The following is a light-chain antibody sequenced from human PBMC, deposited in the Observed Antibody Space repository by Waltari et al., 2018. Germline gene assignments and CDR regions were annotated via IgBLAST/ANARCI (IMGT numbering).Light chain of an antibody. CDR1: QSVLYSSNNKNY. CDR2: WAS. J-gene: IGKJ1*01. V-gene: IGKV4-1*01. Sequence: DIVMTQSPDSLAVSLGERATLNCESSQSVLYSSNNKNYLDWYQQKPGQPPKLLIYWASTRESGVPDRFSGSGSGTDFTLTISSLQAEDVAVYYCQQYYSTPPAFGQGTKVEIK. CDR3: QQYYSTPPA.